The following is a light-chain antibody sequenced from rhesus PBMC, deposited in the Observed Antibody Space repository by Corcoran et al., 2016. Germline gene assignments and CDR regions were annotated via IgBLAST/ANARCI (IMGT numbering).Light chain of an antibody. V-gene: IGKV3-24*04. CDR3: QQSSNLWT. CDR2: GAC. J-gene: IGKJ1*01. Sequence: ETVVTQSPATLSLSPGERATLSCRASQSVGSYLAWYQQKPGQAPRLLIYGACSRATGIPDRFSGSGSWTDFTLTISSLEPEDVGVYYCQQSSNLWTFGQGTKVEIK. CDR1: QSVGSY.